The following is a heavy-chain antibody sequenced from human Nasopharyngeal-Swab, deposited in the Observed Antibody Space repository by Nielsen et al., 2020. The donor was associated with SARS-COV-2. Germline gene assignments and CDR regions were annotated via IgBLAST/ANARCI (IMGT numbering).Heavy chain of an antibody. J-gene: IGHJ3*02. D-gene: IGHD1-1*01. CDR2: ISSSSRYI. CDR3: ARDQGLEPTFDAFDI. Sequence: GESLKISCAASGFTFSSYSMNWVRQAPGKGLEWVSSISSSSRYIYYADSVKGRFTISRDNAKNSLYLQMNSLRAEDTAVYYCARDQGLEPTFDAFDIWGQGTMVTVSS. CDR1: GFTFSSYS. V-gene: IGHV3-21*01.